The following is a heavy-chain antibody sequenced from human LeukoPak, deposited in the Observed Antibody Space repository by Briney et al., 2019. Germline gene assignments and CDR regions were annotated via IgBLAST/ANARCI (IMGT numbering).Heavy chain of an antibody. CDR3: ARFRKTGGTSKGRQNWFDP. CDR2: VNPNRGDT. V-gene: IGHV1-8*01. Sequence: GASVKVSCKASGYTFTTYEIHWVRQATGQELEWMGWVNPNRGDTGYAQKFRGRVTMTRSTSISTVYMELSSLRSEDTAIYYCARFRKTGGTSKGRQNWFDPWGQGTLVIVSS. J-gene: IGHJ5*02. CDR1: GYTFTTYE. D-gene: IGHD1-1*01.